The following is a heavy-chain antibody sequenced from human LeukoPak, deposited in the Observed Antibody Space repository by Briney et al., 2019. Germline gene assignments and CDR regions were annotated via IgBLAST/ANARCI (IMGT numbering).Heavy chain of an antibody. CDR2: MYSSGTT. CDR3: AKWSSGSDAFDI. J-gene: IGHJ3*02. D-gene: IGHD1-26*01. CDR1: GDSIINSY. V-gene: IGHV4-59*12. Sequence: SETLSLTCTVSGDSIINSYWSWIRQPPGKGLEWIGYMYSSGTTKYNPSLKSRVTMSMDTSKNQSSLKLSSVTAADTAVFYCAKWSSGSDAFDIWGQGTMVTVSS.